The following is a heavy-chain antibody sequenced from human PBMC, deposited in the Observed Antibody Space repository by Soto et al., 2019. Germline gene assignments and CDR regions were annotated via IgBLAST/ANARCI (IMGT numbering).Heavy chain of an antibody. J-gene: IGHJ6*02. Sequence: PGESLKISCQASGYRFTASMISWVRQVPGEGLEWMGRIDPSDSYTNYNPSFQGHVTIAVDSSITTVYLQWSSLKAADSAIYFCARQRPHCSDNKCLLLDSFPLDVWGQGTTVTVSS. D-gene: IGHD6-25*01. V-gene: IGHV5-10-1*01. CDR3: ARQRPHCSDNKCLLLDSFPLDV. CDR2: IDPSDSYT. CDR1: GYRFTASM.